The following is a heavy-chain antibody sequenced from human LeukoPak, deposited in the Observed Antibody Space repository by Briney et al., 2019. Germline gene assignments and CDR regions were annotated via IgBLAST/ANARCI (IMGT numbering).Heavy chain of an antibody. CDR1: GGSFSGYY. CDR2: INHSGST. D-gene: IGHD3-3*01. Sequence: PSETLSLTCAVYGGSFSGYYWSWIRQPPGKGLEWIGEINHSGSTNYNPSLKSRVTISVDTSKNQFSLKLSSVTAADTAVYYCARTFRESYYDFWSGYSTLDYWGQGTLVTASS. V-gene: IGHV4-34*01. CDR3: ARTFRESYYDFWSGYSTLDY. J-gene: IGHJ4*02.